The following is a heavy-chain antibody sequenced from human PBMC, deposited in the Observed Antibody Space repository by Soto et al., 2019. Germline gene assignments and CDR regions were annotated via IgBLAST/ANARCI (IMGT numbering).Heavy chain of an antibody. J-gene: IGHJ6*02. V-gene: IGHV4-31*03. Sequence: LSLTCTVSGGSISSGGYYWSWIRHHPGKGLEWIGYIYYSGSTYYNPSLKSRVTISVDTSKNQFSLKLSSVTAAGTAVYYCARSTSSGSYYSDLYYYYGMDVWGQGTTVTVSS. D-gene: IGHD3-10*01. CDR2: IYYSGST. CDR1: GGSISSGGYY. CDR3: ARSTSSGSYYSDLYYYYGMDV.